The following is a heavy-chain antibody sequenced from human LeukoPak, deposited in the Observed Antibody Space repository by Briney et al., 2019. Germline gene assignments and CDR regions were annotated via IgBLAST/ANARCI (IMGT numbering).Heavy chain of an antibody. V-gene: IGHV3-30*02. CDR2: IRNDGSNK. CDR3: AIGPPRGFDY. D-gene: IGHD1-14*01. J-gene: IGHJ4*02. CDR1: GFIFSSYG. Sequence: PGGSLRLSCAASGFIFSSYGMHWVRQAPGKGLEWVAFIRNDGSNKYYADSVKGRFTISRDNSKNTLYLQMNSLRAEDTAVYYCAIGPPRGFDYWGQGTLVTVSS.